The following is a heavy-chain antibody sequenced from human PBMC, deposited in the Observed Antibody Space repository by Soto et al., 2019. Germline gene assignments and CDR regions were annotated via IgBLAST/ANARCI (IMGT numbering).Heavy chain of an antibody. J-gene: IGHJ4*02. CDR3: ARRGTTVTSLYYFDF. V-gene: IGHV4-39*02. CDR1: GGSVSSGSNY. D-gene: IGHD4-17*01. Sequence: SETLSLTCSVSGGSVSSGSNYWGWIRQPPGKGLEWIGSIYYTGKTFYNPSLKSRVTISVDTSNNHFSLRLSSVTAADMAVYYCARRGTTVTSLYYFDFWGQGALVTVSS. CDR2: IYYTGKT.